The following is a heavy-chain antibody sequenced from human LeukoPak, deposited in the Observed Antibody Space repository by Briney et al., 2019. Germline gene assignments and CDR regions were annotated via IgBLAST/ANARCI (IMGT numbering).Heavy chain of an antibody. CDR2: ISYDGSNK. CDR3: AKSVTRSYYGSGSFSPPHYVMDV. V-gene: IGHV3-30*18. CDR1: GFTFSDYG. Sequence: PGGSLRLSCAASGFTFSDYGIHWVRQAPGKGLEGVAVISYDGSNKYYADFVKGRFTISRDNSKDTLCLQMDSLRAEDTAVYYCAKSVTRSYYGSGSFSPPHYVMDVWGQGTTVTVSS. J-gene: IGHJ6*02. D-gene: IGHD3-10*01.